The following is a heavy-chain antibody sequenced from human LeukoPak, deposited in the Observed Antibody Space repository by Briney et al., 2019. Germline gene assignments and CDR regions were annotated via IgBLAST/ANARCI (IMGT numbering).Heavy chain of an antibody. Sequence: PGRSLRLSCAASGFTFSSYGMHWVRQAPGKGLEWVAVISYDGSNKYYADSVKGRFTISRDNSKNTLCLQMNSLRAEDAAVYYCAKDARLVVINPQFDYWGQGTLVTVSS. CDR1: GFTFSSYG. J-gene: IGHJ4*02. CDR3: AKDARLVVINPQFDY. D-gene: IGHD3-22*01. CDR2: ISYDGSNK. V-gene: IGHV3-30*18.